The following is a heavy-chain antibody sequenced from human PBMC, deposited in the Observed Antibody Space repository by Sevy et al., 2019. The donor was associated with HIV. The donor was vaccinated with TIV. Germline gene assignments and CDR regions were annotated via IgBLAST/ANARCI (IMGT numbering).Heavy chain of an antibody. Sequence: GGSLRLSCAASGFTFSSYAMSWVRQAPGKGLEWVSAISGSGGSTYYADSVKGRFTISRDNSKNTLYLQMKSLRAEDTAVYYCAKDFYPDYYDSSGFTSAGWFDPWGQGTLVTVSS. CDR3: AKDFYPDYYDSSGFTSAGWFDP. J-gene: IGHJ5*02. CDR1: GFTFSSYA. CDR2: ISGSGGST. V-gene: IGHV3-23*01. D-gene: IGHD3-22*01.